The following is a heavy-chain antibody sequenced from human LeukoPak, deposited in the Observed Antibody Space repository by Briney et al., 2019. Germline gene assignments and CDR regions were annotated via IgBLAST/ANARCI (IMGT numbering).Heavy chain of an antibody. CDR3: ARRDCTTGACRFDD. CDR2: MNPSSGNT. D-gene: IGHD2-8*01. V-gene: IGHV1-8*01. Sequence: ASVKVSCKASGHTFTNDEIHWGRQATGQGLEWMGWMNPSSGNTGYAQKFQGRLTMTRNTSISTAYMDLSSLRYGDTAVYYCARRDCTTGACRFDDWGQGTRVSVSP. CDR1: GHTFTNDE. J-gene: IGHJ4*02.